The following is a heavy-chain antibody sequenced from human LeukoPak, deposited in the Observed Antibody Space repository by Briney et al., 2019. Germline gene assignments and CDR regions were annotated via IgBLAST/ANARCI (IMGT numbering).Heavy chain of an antibody. V-gene: IGHV4-59*01. CDR2: IFYGGRT. CDR1: GGSISSYY. D-gene: IGHD1-26*01. J-gene: IGHJ1*01. CDR3: ASWHSGKYQSCQH. Sequence: SETLTLSCIVSGGSISSYYLNWIRQPPGQGLEWIGYIFYGGRTNYNPSLKSRVAVSVDTSKNQFSLELSSVTAADTAVYYCASWHSGKYQSCQHWARGTLVTVSS.